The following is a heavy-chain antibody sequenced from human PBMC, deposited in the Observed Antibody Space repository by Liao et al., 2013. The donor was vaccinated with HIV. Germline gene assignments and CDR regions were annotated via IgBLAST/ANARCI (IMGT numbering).Heavy chain of an antibody. CDR1: GGSISSGDYY. D-gene: IGHD3-10*01. J-gene: IGHJ4*02. CDR2: IYYSGST. V-gene: IGHV4-30-4*08. CDR3: ARGRRYYSSGRWGDY. Sequence: QVQLQESGPGLVKPSQTLSLTCTVSGGSISSGDYYWSWIRQPPGKGLEWIGYIYYSGSTYYNPSLKSRVTISVDTSKNQFSLKLSSVTAADTAVYYCARGRRYYSSGRWGDYWGQGNPGSPVSS.